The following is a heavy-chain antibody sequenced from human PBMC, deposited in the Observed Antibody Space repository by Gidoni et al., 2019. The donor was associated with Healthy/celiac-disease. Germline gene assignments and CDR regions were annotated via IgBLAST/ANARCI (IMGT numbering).Heavy chain of an antibody. CDR1: GFTFSSSA. J-gene: IGHJ4*02. CDR2: ISGSRGST. CDR3: AKEGYDYYDSSGYYAIDY. Sequence: EVQLLASGGGLVPPVGFLRLSCAASGFTFSSSAMSWVSQAPGQGLEWCSAISGSRGSTYYADSVEGRFTISRDNSNNTLYLQMNSLRAEDTAGYYCAKEGYDYYDSSGYYAIDYWGQGTLVTVSS. V-gene: IGHV3-23*01. D-gene: IGHD3-22*01.